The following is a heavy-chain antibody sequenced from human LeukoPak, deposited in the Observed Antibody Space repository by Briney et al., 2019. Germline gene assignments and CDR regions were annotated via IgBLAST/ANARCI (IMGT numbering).Heavy chain of an antibody. V-gene: IGHV3-30-3*01. CDR1: GFTFSSYN. J-gene: IGHJ2*01. Sequence: GGSLRLSCAASGFTFSSYNMNWVRQAPGKGLEWVAVISYDGSNKYYADSVKGRFTISRDNSKNTLYLQMNSLRAEDTAVYYCARPGSPIAAAGNWYFDLWGRGTLVTVSS. CDR2: ISYDGSNK. D-gene: IGHD6-13*01. CDR3: ARPGSPIAAAGNWYFDL.